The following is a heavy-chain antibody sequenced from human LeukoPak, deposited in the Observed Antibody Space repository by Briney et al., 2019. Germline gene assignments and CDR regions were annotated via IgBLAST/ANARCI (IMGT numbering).Heavy chain of an antibody. Sequence: GGSLRLSCAASGFTFSNAWMSWVRQAPGKGLEWVGRIKSKTDGGTTDYAAPVKGRFTISRDDSKNTLYLQMNSLKTEDTAVYYCTTIARRALYFQHWGQGTLVTVSS. CDR2: IKSKTDGGTT. D-gene: IGHD1-14*01. CDR3: TTIARRALYFQH. J-gene: IGHJ1*01. CDR1: GFTFSNAW. V-gene: IGHV3-15*01.